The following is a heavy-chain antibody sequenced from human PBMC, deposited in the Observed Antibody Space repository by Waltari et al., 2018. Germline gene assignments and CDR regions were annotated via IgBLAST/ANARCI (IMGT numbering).Heavy chain of an antibody. V-gene: IGHV4-34*01. J-gene: IGHJ2*01. CDR3: ARYSLDVWYFDL. CDR2: INHSGST. Sequence: QVQLQQWGAGLLKPSETLSLTCAVYGGSFSGYNWSWIRQPPGKGLEWIGEINHSGSTNYNPSLKSRVTISVDTSKNQFSLKLSSVTAADTAVYYCARYSLDVWYFDLWGRGTLVTVSS. CDR1: GGSFSGYN. D-gene: IGHD1-26*01.